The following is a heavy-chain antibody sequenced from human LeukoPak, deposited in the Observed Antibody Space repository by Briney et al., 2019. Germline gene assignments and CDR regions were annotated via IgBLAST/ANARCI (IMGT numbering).Heavy chain of an antibody. V-gene: IGHV3-74*01. CDR2: INSDGSST. Sequence: QPGGSLRLSCAASGFTFSSYWMHWVRQAPGKGLVWVSRINSDGSSTSYADSVKGRFTISRDNAKNSLYLQMNSLRAEDTAVYYCARAGITMVRELSGFDYWGQGTLVTVSS. CDR3: ARAGITMVRELSGFDY. D-gene: IGHD3-10*01. J-gene: IGHJ4*02. CDR1: GFTFSSYW.